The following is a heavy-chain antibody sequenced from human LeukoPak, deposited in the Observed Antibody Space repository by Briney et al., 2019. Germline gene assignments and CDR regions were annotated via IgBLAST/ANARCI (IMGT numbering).Heavy chain of an antibody. V-gene: IGHV4-38-2*02. CDR3: ARGSYDILTGYYYWYFDL. J-gene: IGHJ2*01. CDR1: GYSISSGYY. Sequence: SETLSLTCTVSGYSISSGYYWGWIRQPPVKGLEWIGSIYHSGSTYYNPSLKSRVTISVDTSKNQFSLKLSSVTAADTAVYYCARGSYDILTGYYYWYFDLWGRGTLVTVSS. CDR2: IYHSGST. D-gene: IGHD3-9*01.